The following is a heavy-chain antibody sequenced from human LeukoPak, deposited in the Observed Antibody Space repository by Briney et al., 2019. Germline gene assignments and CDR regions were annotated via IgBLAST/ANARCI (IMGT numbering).Heavy chain of an antibody. Sequence: GGSLRLSCAASGFTFSRYWMSWVRQAPGKGLEWVANIKQDGGEIYYVNSVKGRFTISRDNAKNSLYLQMNSLRAEDTAVYYCARDVGYYYYYMDVWGKGTTVTVSS. D-gene: IGHD1-26*01. CDR3: ARDVGYYYYYMDV. J-gene: IGHJ6*03. CDR1: GFTFSRYW. V-gene: IGHV3-7*01. CDR2: IKQDGGEI.